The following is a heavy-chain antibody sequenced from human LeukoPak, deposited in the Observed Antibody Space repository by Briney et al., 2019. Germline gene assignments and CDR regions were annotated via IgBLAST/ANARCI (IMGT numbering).Heavy chain of an antibody. CDR2: MSYGGSNK. D-gene: IGHD1-26*01. V-gene: IGHV3-30*04. CDR1: GFTFSSYA. CDR3: ARDVYRRLKGAAHYYYYGMDV. J-gene: IGHJ6*02. Sequence: GRSLRLSCAASGFTFSSYAMHWVRQAAGKGLEWVAVMSYGGSNKYYADSVKGRFTISRDNSKNTLYLQMNSLRAEDTAVYYCARDVYRRLKGAAHYYYYGMDVWGQGTTVTVSS.